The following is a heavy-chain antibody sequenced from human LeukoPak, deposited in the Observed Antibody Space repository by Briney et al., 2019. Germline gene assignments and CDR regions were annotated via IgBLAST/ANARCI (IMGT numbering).Heavy chain of an antibody. J-gene: IGHJ4*02. D-gene: IGHD2-15*01. CDR3: ARDLSATARAYDY. CDR2: ITINGTYI. V-gene: IGHV3-21*01. CDR1: GFILSDYN. Sequence: GGSLRLSCAASGFILSDYNMNWVRQAPGKGLEWVSFITINGTYITYADSVKGRFTISRDNAKNSLYLQMNSLRAEDTAVYYCARDLSATARAYDYWGQGTLVTVSS.